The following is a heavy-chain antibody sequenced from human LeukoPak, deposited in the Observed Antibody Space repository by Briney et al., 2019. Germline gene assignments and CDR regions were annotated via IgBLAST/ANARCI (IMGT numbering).Heavy chain of an antibody. D-gene: IGHD6-13*01. CDR2: ISGNGGST. J-gene: IGHJ4*02. CDR3: AKMFGPAVGTGVSDY. Sequence: GGSLRLSCAASGFTFTSYGMSWVRQAPGKGLEWVSAISGNGGSTYYADSVKGRFTISRDNSKNTLYLQMNSLRAEDTAVYYCAKMFGPAVGTGVSDYWGQGTLVTVS. V-gene: IGHV3-23*01. CDR1: GFTFTSYG.